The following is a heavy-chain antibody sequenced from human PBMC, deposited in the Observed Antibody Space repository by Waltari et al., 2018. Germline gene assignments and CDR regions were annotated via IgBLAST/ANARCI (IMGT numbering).Heavy chain of an antibody. CDR3: ARFLSELRHAFDI. CDR1: GFTFTTYW. J-gene: IGHJ3*02. D-gene: IGHD1-26*01. CDR2: IQSNARET. V-gene: IGHV3-74*01. Sequence: EVQLVESGGGLVQSGGSLRLSCAASGFTFTTYWMHWVLQAPGQGLEWVSRIQSNARETNYADSVKGRFSISRDNAKSTLYLQMNSLRVEDTAVYFCARFLSELRHAFDIWGQGTMVTVSS.